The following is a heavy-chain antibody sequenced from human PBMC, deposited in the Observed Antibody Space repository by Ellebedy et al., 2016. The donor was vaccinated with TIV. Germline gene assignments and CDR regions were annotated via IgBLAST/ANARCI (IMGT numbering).Heavy chain of an antibody. CDR3: ARESEVGCMDV. J-gene: IGHJ6*02. V-gene: IGHV3-66*01. D-gene: IGHD1-26*01. CDR2: INDGGTT. CDR1: GFNVRTYY. Sequence: GGSLRLSCAASGFNVRTYYMTWLRQAPGKRLEWVSMINDGGTTYYADSVKDRFTISRDKSTKTVILQMNNLGVEDTAVYYCARESEVGCMDVWGQGTTVSVSS.